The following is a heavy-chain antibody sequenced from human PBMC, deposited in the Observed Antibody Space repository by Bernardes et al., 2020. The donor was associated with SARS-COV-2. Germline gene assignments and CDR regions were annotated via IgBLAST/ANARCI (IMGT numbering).Heavy chain of an antibody. CDR2: FYSTGGT. CDR1: GFTVGSNY. V-gene: IGHV3-66*01. Sequence: GGSLRLSCAASGFTVGSNYMSWVRQAPGKGLEWVSVFYSTGGTYYADSVKGRFTISKDNSKNTLYLQMTRMRAEDTAVYYCVRDYPDPADWGQGTLVTVFS. D-gene: IGHD6-13*01. CDR3: VRDYPDPAD. J-gene: IGHJ4*02.